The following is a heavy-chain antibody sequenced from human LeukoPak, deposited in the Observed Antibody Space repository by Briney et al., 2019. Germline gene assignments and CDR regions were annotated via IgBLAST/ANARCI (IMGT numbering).Heavy chain of an antibody. CDR1: GFTFSMNG. D-gene: IGHD6-19*01. Sequence: SGRSLRLSCAASGFTFSMNGMHWVRQAPGKGPEWVAVLSYDGKNVGYADSVKGRITISRDNSKNTLYLQMNSLRPGDTAVYYCARDGVSSGWPLDFWGQGTLVTVSS. J-gene: IGHJ4*02. V-gene: IGHV3-30*03. CDR3: ARDGVSSGWPLDF. CDR2: LSYDGKNV.